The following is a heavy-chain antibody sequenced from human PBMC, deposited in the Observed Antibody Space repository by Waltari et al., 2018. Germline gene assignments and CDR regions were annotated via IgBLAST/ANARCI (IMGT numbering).Heavy chain of an antibody. CDR3: ARDGPYYYYGPDV. V-gene: IGHV3-20*04. CDR2: VDWDGSTT. Sequence: EELLVESGGSFVRRGGSLRLYCSASGFTFTHYNINLVRQAPGKGLEWVAHVDWDGSTTTHAESVKGRFIISRDNSKSSVYLHMTNLRPEDTASYYCARDGPYYYYGPDVWGQGTTVTVSS. CDR1: GFTFTHYN. J-gene: IGHJ6*02.